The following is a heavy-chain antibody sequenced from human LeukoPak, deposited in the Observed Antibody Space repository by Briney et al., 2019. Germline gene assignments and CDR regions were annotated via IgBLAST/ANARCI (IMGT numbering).Heavy chain of an antibody. V-gene: IGHV1-2*02. Sequence: ASVKVSCKASGYTFTGYYMHWVRQAPGQGLEWMGWINPNSGGTNYAQKFQGRVTMTRDTSISTAYMELSRLRSDDTAVYYCARSGDIVVVPAAMVPSYYYYYMDVWGKGTTVTVSS. J-gene: IGHJ6*03. D-gene: IGHD2-2*01. CDR3: ARSGDIVVVPAAMVPSYYYYYMDV. CDR1: GYTFTGYY. CDR2: INPNSGGT.